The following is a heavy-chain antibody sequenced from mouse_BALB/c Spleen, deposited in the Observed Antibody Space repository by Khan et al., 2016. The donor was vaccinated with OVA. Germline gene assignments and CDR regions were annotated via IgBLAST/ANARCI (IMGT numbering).Heavy chain of an antibody. CDR3: ARSPYGNFAY. J-gene: IGHJ3*01. CDR2: ISSAGDYT. Sequence: EVALVESGGGLVKPGGSLPLSCAASGFTFSTYAMSWVRQTPETRLEWVATISSAGDYTYFPANVTGRFTISRDNAKNTLCLQMTSLRAEDTAMYYCARSPYGNFAYWGQGTLGTVSA. D-gene: IGHD2-1*01. V-gene: IGHV5-9-3*01. CDR1: GFTFSTYA.